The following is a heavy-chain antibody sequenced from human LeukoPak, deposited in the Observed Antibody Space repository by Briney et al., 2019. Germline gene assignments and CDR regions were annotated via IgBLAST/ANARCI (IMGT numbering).Heavy chain of an antibody. V-gene: IGHV1-46*01. D-gene: IGHD5-18*01. J-gene: IGHJ4*02. CDR2: INPSGGST. Sequence: ASVKVSCKAFGYTFTSYYMHWVRQAPGQGLEWMGIINPSGGSTSYAQKFQGRVTMTRDTSTSTVYMELSSLRSEDTAVYYCARDGNSYGHDYWGQGTLVTVSS. CDR3: ARDGNSYGHDY. CDR1: GYTFTSYY.